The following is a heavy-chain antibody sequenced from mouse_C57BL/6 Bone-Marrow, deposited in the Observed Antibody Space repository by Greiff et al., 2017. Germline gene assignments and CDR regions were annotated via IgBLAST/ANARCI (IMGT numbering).Heavy chain of an antibody. CDR3: ARSWDGFYWYFDV. Sequence: EVQVVESGGGLVKPGGSLKLSCAASGFTFSDYGMHWVRQAPETGLEWVAYISSGSRTIYYADTVKGRFTISRDNAKNTLFLQMTSLRSEDTAMYYCARSWDGFYWYFDVWGTGTTVTVSS. V-gene: IGHV5-17*01. CDR1: GFTFSDYG. CDR2: ISSGSRTI. D-gene: IGHD4-1*01. J-gene: IGHJ1*03.